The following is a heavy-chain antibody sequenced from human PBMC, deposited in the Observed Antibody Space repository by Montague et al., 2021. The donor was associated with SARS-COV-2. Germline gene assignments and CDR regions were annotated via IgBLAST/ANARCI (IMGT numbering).Heavy chain of an antibody. J-gene: IGHJ5*02. D-gene: IGHD6-13*01. V-gene: IGHV4-39*01. CDR1: GGSISSSSYY. CDR2: LYYTGST. CDR3: ARDSSSWYYWFDP. Sequence: SETLSLTCTVSGGSISSSSYYWGWIRQPPGKGLEWIGGLYYTGSTXYNPSLKSRVTISVDTSKNQFSLKLSSVTAADTAVYYCARDSSSWYYWFDPWGQGTLVTVSS.